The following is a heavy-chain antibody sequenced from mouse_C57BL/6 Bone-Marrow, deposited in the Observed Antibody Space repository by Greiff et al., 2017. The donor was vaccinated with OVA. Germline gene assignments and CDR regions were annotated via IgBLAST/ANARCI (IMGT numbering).Heavy chain of an antibody. CDR1: GFSLSTSGMG. V-gene: IGHV8-12*01. Sequence: QVTLQESGPGILQSSQTLSLTCSFSGFSLSTSGMGVSWLRQPSGKGLEWLAHIYWDDDKRYNPSLKSRLTISKDTSRNQVFRKITSVDTADTATYYCARRTGAYDYPWYFDVWGTGTTVTVSS. J-gene: IGHJ1*03. CDR2: IYWDDDK. CDR3: ARRTGAYDYPWYFDV. D-gene: IGHD2-4*01.